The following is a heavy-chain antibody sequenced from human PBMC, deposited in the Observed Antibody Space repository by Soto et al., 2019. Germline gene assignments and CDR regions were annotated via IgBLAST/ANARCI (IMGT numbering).Heavy chain of an antibody. CDR2: IIPVFGTA. CDR1: GGTFSSYA. CDR3: ARGSPTIAAGEFDP. V-gene: IGHV1-69*01. Sequence: QVQLVQSGAEVKKPGSSVKVSCKASGGTFSSYAISWVRQAPGQGLEWMGGIIPVFGTANYAQKLQGRGTIPAGESTSTAYMELSSLRSEDTAVYYCARGSPTIAAGEFDPWGQGTLVTVSS. D-gene: IGHD6-13*01. J-gene: IGHJ5*02.